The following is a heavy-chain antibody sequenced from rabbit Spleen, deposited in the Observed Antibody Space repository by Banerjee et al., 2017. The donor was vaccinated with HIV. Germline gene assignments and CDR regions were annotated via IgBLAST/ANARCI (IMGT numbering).Heavy chain of an antibody. J-gene: IGHJ6*01. D-gene: IGHD7-1*01. V-gene: IGHV1S40*01. Sequence: QSLEESGGDLVKPGASLTLTCTASGFSFSSSDYMCWVRQAPGKGLEWIACIDTGSSGTTFSASWAKGRFTISRSSSTTVTLQMTSLTAADTATYFCARGPPYAGYTTYDLNLWGPGTLVTVS. CDR3: ARGPPYAGYTTYDLNL. CDR2: IDTGSSGTT. CDR1: GFSFSSSDY.